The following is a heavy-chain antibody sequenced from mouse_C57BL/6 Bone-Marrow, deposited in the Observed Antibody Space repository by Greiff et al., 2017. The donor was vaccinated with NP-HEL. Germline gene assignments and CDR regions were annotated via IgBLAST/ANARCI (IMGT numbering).Heavy chain of an antibody. CDR1: GYTFTSYW. Sequence: QVQLQQPGAELVKPGASVKLSCKASGYTFTSYWMQWVKQRPGQGLEWIGEIDPSDSYPNYNQKFKGKATLTVDTSSSTAYMQLSSLTSEDAAVYYCARGGFPALDYWGQGTTLTVSS. V-gene: IGHV1-50*01. J-gene: IGHJ2*01. CDR2: IDPSDSYP. CDR3: ARGGFPALDY.